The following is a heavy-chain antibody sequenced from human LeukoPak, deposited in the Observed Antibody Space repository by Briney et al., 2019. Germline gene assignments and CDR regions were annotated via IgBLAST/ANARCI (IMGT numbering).Heavy chain of an antibody. J-gene: IGHJ1*01. CDR2: INHSGST. V-gene: IGHV4-34*01. CDR1: GGSFSGYY. CDR3: LRTLGYCISTSCYFAEDFQH. Sequence: PSETLTLTCAVYGGSFSGYYWSWIRQPPGKGLEWIGEINHSGSTNYNPSLKSRVTILVDTSNNHFSHKLSSVTAAETAVLYCLRTLGYCISTSCYFAEDFQHWGQGTLVTVSS. D-gene: IGHD2-2*01.